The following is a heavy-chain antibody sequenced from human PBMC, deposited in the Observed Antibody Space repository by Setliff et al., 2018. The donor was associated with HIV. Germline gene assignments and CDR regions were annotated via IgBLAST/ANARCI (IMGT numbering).Heavy chain of an antibody. CDR1: GGTFSSFG. J-gene: IGHJ6*04. D-gene: IGHD6-19*01. Sequence: ASVKVSCKASGGTFSSFGINWIRQAPGQGLEWMGGIIPVFGKVEYAQRFQGRVKITADESTSKAYMEMSSLRSEDMAIYYCARSDSGWPHYQYHQMDVWGKGTTVTVSS. V-gene: IGHV1-69*13. CDR2: IIPVFGKV. CDR3: ARSDSGWPHYQYHQMDV.